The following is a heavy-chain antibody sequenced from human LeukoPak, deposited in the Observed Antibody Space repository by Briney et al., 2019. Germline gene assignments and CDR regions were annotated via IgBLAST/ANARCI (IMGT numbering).Heavy chain of an antibody. Sequence: GGSLRLSCAASGFTFSSYGMHWVRQAPGKGLEWVAFIRYDGSNKYYADSVKGRFTISRDNSKNTLYLQMNSLRAEDTAVYYCATGHGDYALHWGQGTLVTVSS. CDR1: GFTFSSYG. V-gene: IGHV3-30*02. CDR3: ATGHGDYALH. D-gene: IGHD4-17*01. CDR2: IRYDGSNK. J-gene: IGHJ4*02.